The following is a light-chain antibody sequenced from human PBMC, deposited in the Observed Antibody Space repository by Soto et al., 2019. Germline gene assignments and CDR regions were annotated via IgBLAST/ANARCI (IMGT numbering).Light chain of an antibody. CDR3: HQSSSFPIS. CDR2: SAS. J-gene: IGKJ5*01. V-gene: IGKV1-12*01. CDR1: QDISGW. Sequence: DIQMTQSPSSVSASVGDRVTITCRASQDISGWLDWYQQKPGKAPELLISSASSLQSGVPSWFSGSGSGTDFTLTISSLQSEDFATYFCHQSSSFPISFGQGKRLEIK.